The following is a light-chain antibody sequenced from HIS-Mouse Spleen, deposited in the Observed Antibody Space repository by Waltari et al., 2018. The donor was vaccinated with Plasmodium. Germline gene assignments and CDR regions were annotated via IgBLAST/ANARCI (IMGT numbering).Light chain of an antibody. CDR3: QQYGSSFT. CDR1: QSVSSSY. Sequence: EIVLTQSPGTLSLSPGERATLSCRASQSVSSSYLAWYQHKPGQAPRLLIYGASSTATGIPDRVSGSGSETDFTLTISRLEPEDFAVYYCQQYGSSFTFGPGTKVEIK. J-gene: IGKJ3*01. CDR2: GAS. V-gene: IGKV3-20*01.